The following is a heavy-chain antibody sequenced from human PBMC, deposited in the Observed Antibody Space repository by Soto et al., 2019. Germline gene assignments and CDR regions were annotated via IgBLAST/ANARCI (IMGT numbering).Heavy chain of an antibody. Sequence: QVQLVESGGGVVQPGRSLRLSCAASGFTFSSYAMHWVRQAPGKGLEWVAVISYDGSNKYYADSVKGRFTISRDNSKNTLYLQMNCLRAEDTAVYYCAELLRGYWGQGTLVTVSS. CDR1: GFTFSSYA. J-gene: IGHJ4*02. D-gene: IGHD3-10*01. CDR3: AELLRGY. CDR2: ISYDGSNK. V-gene: IGHV3-30-3*01.